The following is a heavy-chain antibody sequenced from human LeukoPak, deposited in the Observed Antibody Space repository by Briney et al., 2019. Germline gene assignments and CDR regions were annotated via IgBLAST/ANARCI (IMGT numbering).Heavy chain of an antibody. CDR3: ARDLNTAMVQYYFDY. CDR1: GYIFTSYG. D-gene: IGHD5-18*01. J-gene: IGHJ4*02. V-gene: IGHV1-18*01. Sequence: ASVKVSCKASGYIFTSYGISWVRQAPGQGLEWMGWISAYNGNTNYAQKLQGRVTMTTDTSTSTAYMELRSLRSDDTAVYYCARDLNTAMVQYYFDYWGQGTLVTVSS. CDR2: ISAYNGNT.